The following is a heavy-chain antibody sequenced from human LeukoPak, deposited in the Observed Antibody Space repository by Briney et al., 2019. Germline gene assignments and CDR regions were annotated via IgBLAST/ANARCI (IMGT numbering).Heavy chain of an antibody. CDR2: IYYSGST. CDR3: ARRIAAVDVYYFDY. D-gene: IGHD6-13*01. CDR1: GGSISSYY. Sequence: PSETLSLTCTVSGGSISSYYWSWIRQPPGKGLEWIGSIYYSGSTYYNPSLKSRVTISVDTSMTQFSLKLSSVTAADTAVYYCARRIAAVDVYYFDYWGQGTLVTVSS. V-gene: IGHV4-59*05. J-gene: IGHJ4*02.